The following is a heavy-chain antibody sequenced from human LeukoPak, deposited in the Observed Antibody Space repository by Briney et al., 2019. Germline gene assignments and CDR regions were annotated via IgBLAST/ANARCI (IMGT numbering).Heavy chain of an antibody. J-gene: IGHJ4*02. CDR3: ARSRLSFDY. CDR1: GGSISSYY. CDR2: IYYSGST. Sequence: ETPSLTCTVSGGSISSYYWSWIRQPPGKGLEWIGYIYYSGSTNYNPSLKSRVTISVDTSKNQFSLKLSSVTAADTAVYYCARSRLSFDYWGQGTLLPLFS. V-gene: IGHV4-59*01. D-gene: IGHD6-25*01.